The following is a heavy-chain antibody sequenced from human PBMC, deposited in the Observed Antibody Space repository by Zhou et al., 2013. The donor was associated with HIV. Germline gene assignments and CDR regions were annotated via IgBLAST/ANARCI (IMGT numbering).Heavy chain of an antibody. CDR1: GYTFTNYY. CDR2: INPNTGTT. V-gene: IGHV1-46*01. CDR3: ARSKGAFVVDLFDY. J-gene: IGHJ4*02. D-gene: IGHD2-15*01. Sequence: VQLVQSGAEVKKPGASVKVSCKASGYTFTNYYMHWVRQAPGEGLEWMGIINPNTGTTSYAQMFQGRVTMTRDTSTTTIYIELSSLRSNDTAVYYCARSKGAFVVDLFDYWGQGTLVTVSS.